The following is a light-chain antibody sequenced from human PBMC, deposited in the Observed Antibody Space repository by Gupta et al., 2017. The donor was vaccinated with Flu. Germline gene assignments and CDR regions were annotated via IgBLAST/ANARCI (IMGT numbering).Light chain of an antibody. J-gene: IGLJ3*02. CDR1: SSDVGGYNY. CDR3: RYSDGLKNLGV. V-gene: IGLV2-8*01. CDR2: EVT. Sequence: VTISCSGTSSDVGGYNYVTWYQQHPGTAPQIICEEVTKRPSGVPARFACSKSGNNASPPAXGXRAEDEXDDFCRYSDGLKNLGVFGGGTKLTVL.